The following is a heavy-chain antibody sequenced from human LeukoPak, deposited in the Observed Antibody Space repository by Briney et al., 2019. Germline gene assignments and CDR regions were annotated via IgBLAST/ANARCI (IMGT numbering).Heavy chain of an antibody. CDR1: GYTLTELS. J-gene: IGHJ3*02. CDR3: ATFEGALTTVTTGDAFDI. Sequence: ASVKVSCKVSGYTLTELSMHWVRQAPGKGLEWMGGFDPEDGETIYAQKFQGRVTMTEDTSTDTAYMELSSLRSEDTAVYCCATFEGALTTVTTGDAFDIWGQGTMVTVSS. V-gene: IGHV1-24*01. D-gene: IGHD4-17*01. CDR2: FDPEDGET.